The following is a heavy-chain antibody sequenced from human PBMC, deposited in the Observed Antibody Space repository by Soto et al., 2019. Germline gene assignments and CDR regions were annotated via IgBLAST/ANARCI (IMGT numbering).Heavy chain of an antibody. CDR3: AHYRIFGDYMYYFDS. D-gene: IGHD4-17*01. V-gene: IGHV2-5*02. J-gene: IGHJ4*02. CDR1: GFSLSTSRVG. CDR2: IYWDDDK. Sequence: QITLKESGPTLVKPTQTLTLTCTFSGFSLSTSRVGVGWIRQPPGKALEWLALIYWDDDKRYSPSLKTRLTITNDTSKNQVVLTMTNMDPVDTAPYYCAHYRIFGDYMYYFDSWGQGTLVTVSS.